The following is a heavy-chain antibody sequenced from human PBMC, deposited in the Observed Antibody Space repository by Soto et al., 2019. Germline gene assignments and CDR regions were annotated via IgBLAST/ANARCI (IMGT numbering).Heavy chain of an antibody. J-gene: IGHJ1*01. CDR1: GGSISTYY. D-gene: IGHD1-26*01. Sequence: QVQLQESGPGLVKPSETLSLTCTVSGGSISTYYWSWIRQPPGKGLEWIGYIYYSGSTNYNPSLKSRVTISVDTSKNQFSLKLSSVTAADTAVYYCPRASPRIETFQHWGQGTLVTVSS. CDR2: IYYSGST. V-gene: IGHV4-59*01. CDR3: PRASPRIETFQH.